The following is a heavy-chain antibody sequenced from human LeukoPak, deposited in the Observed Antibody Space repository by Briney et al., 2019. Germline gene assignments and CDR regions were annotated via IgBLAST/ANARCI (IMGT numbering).Heavy chain of an antibody. J-gene: IGHJ6*02. D-gene: IGHD1-7*01. CDR1: GGTFSSYA. Sequence: SVEVSCKASGGTFSSYAISWVRQAPGQGLEWMGRIIPILGIANYAQKFQGRVTITADKSTSTAYMELSSLRSEDTAVYYCARELELRSLYYYYGMDVWGQGTTVTVSS. CDR2: IIPILGIA. V-gene: IGHV1-69*04. CDR3: ARELELRSLYYYYGMDV.